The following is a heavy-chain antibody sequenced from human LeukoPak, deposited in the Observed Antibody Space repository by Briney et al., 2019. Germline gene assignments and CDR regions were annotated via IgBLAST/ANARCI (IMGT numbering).Heavy chain of an antibody. V-gene: IGHV3-23*01. CDR2: VSGSGGST. J-gene: IGHJ5*02. D-gene: IGHD3-22*01. CDR1: GFTFSSYA. CDR3: ATGRPITMIVVYFT. Sequence: PGGSLRLSCAASGFTFSSYAMSWVRQAPGKGLEWVSAVSGSGGSTYYADSVKGRFTISRDNSKNTLYLQMNSLRAEDTAVYYCATGRPITMIVVYFTWGQGTLVTVSS.